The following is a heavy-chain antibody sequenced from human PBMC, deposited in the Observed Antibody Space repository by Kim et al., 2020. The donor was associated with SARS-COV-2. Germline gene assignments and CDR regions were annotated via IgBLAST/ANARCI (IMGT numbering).Heavy chain of an antibody. CDR3: ARVYYYDSSGYPGYFDY. D-gene: IGHD3-22*01. J-gene: IGHJ4*02. V-gene: IGHV4-59*01. Sequence: LKSRVTISVDTSKNQFSLKLSSVTAADTAVYYCARVYYYDSSGYPGYFDYWGQGTLVTVSS.